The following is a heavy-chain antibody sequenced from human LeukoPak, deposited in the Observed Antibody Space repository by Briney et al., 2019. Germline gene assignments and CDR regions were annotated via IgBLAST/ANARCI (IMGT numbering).Heavy chain of an antibody. CDR3: ARDESGPAY. CDR1: GFTFSNYW. Sequence: GGSLRLSCAASGFTFSNYWMTWVRQAPGKGLEWVANIKEDGSEKYYVDSVKGRFTISRDNAKSSLYLQMNSLRAEDTALYYCARDESGPAYWGQGTLVTVSS. V-gene: IGHV3-7*01. CDR2: IKEDGSEK. J-gene: IGHJ4*02. D-gene: IGHD3-3*01.